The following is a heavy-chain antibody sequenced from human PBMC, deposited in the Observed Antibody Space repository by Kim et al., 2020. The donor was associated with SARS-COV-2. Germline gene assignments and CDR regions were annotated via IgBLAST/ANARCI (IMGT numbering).Heavy chain of an antibody. V-gene: IGHV3-53*01. D-gene: IGHD3-22*01. J-gene: IGHJ4*02. Sequence: GGSLRPSCAASGFTVSSNYMSWVRQAPGKGLEWVSVIYSGGSTYYADSVKGRFTISRDNSKNTLYLQMNSLRAEDTAVYYCARDDSSGYLGFDYWGQGTLVTVSS. CDR3: ARDDSSGYLGFDY. CDR1: GFTVSSNY. CDR2: IYSGGST.